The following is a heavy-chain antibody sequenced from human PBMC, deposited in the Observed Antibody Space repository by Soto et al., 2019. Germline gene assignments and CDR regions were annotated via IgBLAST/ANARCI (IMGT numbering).Heavy chain of an antibody. CDR1: GHSFAGYW. V-gene: IGHV5-51*01. D-gene: IGHD2-2*01. CDR2: IYPYDSDT. Sequence: GESLKISCKGSGHSFAGYWITWVRQMPGKGMEWMGNIYPYDSDTRYSPSFQGQVTISADTSITTAYLQWSGLRASDTAMYFCARHLVGSTRGNFDYWGQGTLVTVSS. J-gene: IGHJ4*01. CDR3: ARHLVGSTRGNFDY.